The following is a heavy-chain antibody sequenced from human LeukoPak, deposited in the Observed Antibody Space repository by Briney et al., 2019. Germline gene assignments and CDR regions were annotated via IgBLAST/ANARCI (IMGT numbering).Heavy chain of an antibody. J-gene: IGHJ4*02. V-gene: IGHV3-23*01. D-gene: IGHD1-26*01. CDR2: ISSSSSYI. CDR3: AKSATVGIKAPFDC. Sequence: GGSLRLSCAASGFTISSFWMSWVRQAPGKGLEWVSSISSSSSYIYYADSVKGRFTISRDNSKNTLSLQMSSLRAEDTAVYYCAKSATVGIKAPFDCWGQGALVTVSS. CDR1: GFTISSFW.